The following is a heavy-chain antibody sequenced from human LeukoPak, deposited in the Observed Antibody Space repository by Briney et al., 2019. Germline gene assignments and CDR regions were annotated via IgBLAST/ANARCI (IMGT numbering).Heavy chain of an antibody. Sequence: SETLSLTCTVSGGSISSGGYYWSSIRQHPGKGLEWIGYIYYSGSTYYNPSLKSRVTISVDTSKNQFSLKLSSVTAADTAVYYCASLSLIAAAHYYYGMDVWGQGTTVTVSS. CDR1: GGSISSGGYY. CDR2: IYYSGST. V-gene: IGHV4-31*03. J-gene: IGHJ6*02. CDR3: ASLSLIAAAHYYYGMDV. D-gene: IGHD6-13*01.